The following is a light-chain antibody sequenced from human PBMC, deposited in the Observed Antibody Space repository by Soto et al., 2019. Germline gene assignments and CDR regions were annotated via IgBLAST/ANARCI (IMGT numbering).Light chain of an antibody. Sequence: VMTQSPATLSVSPGERATLSCRASQSVNNNLAWYQQKLGQAPRVLIYGASTRATGIPARFTGSGSGTEFILTITSLQSEDSAVYYCQEYNTWPWTFGQGTTGDIK. J-gene: IGKJ1*01. CDR1: QSVNNN. CDR2: GAS. CDR3: QEYNTWPWT. V-gene: IGKV3-15*01.